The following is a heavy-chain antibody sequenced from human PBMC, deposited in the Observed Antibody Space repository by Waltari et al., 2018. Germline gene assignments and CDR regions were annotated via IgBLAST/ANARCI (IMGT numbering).Heavy chain of an antibody. J-gene: IGHJ4*02. D-gene: IGHD2-21*01. CDR2: INHSGST. V-gene: IGHV4-34*01. CDR3: ARAAYCGGDCFNDY. CDR1: GGSFSGYY. Sequence: QVQLQQWGAGLLKPSETLSLTCAVYGGSFSGYYWSWIRQPPGKGLEWIGEINHSGSTNYNPSLKSRVTISVDTSKNQFSRKLSSVTAADTAVYYCARAAYCGGDCFNDYWGQGTLVTVSS.